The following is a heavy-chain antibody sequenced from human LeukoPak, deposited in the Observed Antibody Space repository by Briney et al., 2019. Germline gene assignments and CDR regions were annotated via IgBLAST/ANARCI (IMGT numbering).Heavy chain of an antibody. J-gene: IGHJ6*03. V-gene: IGHV4-59*08. CDR1: GGSISSYY. D-gene: IGHD3-16*01. CDR3: ARGGRWGYMDV. Sequence: SETLCLTCTVSGGSISSYYWSWIRQPPGKGLEWIGYIYYSVSTNYNPSLKSRVTISVDSSKNQFSLKLSSVTAADTAVYYCARGGRWGYMDVWGKGTTVTVSS. CDR2: IYYSVST.